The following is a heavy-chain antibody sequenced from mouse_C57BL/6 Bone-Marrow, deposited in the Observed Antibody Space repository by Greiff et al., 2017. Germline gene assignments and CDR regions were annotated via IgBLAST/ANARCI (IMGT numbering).Heavy chain of an antibody. CDR3: ARDYYYGSSYFDY. V-gene: IGHV3-6*01. CDR1: GYSITSGYY. Sequence: EVQLVESGPGLVKPSQSLSLTCSVTGYSITSGYYWNWIRQFPGNKLEWMGYISYDGSNNYNPSLKNRISITRDKSKNQFFLKLNSLTTEDTATYYCARDYYYGSSYFDYWGQGTTLTVSS. J-gene: IGHJ2*01. D-gene: IGHD1-1*01. CDR2: ISYDGSN.